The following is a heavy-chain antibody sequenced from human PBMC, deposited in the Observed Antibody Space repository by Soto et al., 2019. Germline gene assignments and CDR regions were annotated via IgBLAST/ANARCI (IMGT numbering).Heavy chain of an antibody. CDR1: GFTFSSYA. Sequence: GGSLILSCAASGFTFSSYAMSWVRQAPGKGLEWVSAISGSGGSTYYADSVKGRFTISRDNSKNTLYLQMNSLRAEDTAVYYCAKGPYYYDSSGYSYYYYYGMDVWGQGTTVTVSS. CDR3: AKGPYYYDSSGYSYYYYYGMDV. J-gene: IGHJ6*02. V-gene: IGHV3-23*01. D-gene: IGHD3-22*01. CDR2: ISGSGGST.